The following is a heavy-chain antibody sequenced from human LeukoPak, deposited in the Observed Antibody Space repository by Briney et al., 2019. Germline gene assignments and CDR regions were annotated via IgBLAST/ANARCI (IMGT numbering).Heavy chain of an antibody. CDR2: ISSNGGST. Sequence: GGSLRLSCSASGFTFSSYAMHWVREAPGKGLEYVSAISSNGGSTYYADSVKGRFTISRDNSKNTLHLQMSSLRAEDTAVYYCVKDRIEWDPPDAFDIWGQGTMVTVSS. D-gene: IGHD1-26*01. CDR1: GFTFSSYA. V-gene: IGHV3-64D*06. CDR3: VKDRIEWDPPDAFDI. J-gene: IGHJ3*02.